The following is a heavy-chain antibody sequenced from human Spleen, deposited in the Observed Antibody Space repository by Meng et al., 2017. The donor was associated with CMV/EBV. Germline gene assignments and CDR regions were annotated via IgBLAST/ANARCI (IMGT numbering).Heavy chain of an antibody. CDR3: ARTYDYAWRNYNYIDY. V-gene: IGHV7-4-1*02. J-gene: IGHJ4*02. Sequence: KRVRKDHGRGSEWIESITTDVGKTTYAKDFKGRLVVELDISVNTAYLQITRIQSDDSAIYYCARTYDYAWRNYNYIDYWGQGTLVTVSS. D-gene: IGHD3-16*01. CDR2: ITTDVGKT.